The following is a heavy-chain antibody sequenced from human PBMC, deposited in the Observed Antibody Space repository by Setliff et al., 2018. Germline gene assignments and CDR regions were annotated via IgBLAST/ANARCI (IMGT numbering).Heavy chain of an antibody. Sequence: SETLSLTCAVYGGSFSAYYWRWVRQPPGKRLEWIGEINQSGSLNYNPSLKSRLTALVDTSKRQLSLELRSVTAADTAVYYCAITVMNQAGLEESWGQGTLVTVSS. CDR2: INQSGSL. V-gene: IGHV4-34*01. D-gene: IGHD3-10*01. J-gene: IGHJ5*02. CDR3: AITVMNQAGLEES. CDR1: GGSFSAYY.